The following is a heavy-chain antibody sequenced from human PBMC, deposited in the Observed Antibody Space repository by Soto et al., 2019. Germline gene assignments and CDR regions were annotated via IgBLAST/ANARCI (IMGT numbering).Heavy chain of an antibody. Sequence: SETLPLTSTVSGDSIPSGTFYWNWIRQYPGQGLEWIGYMYYSWSTYYNPSLKSRVSISRDTSKNQFSLSLSSVTDADAAVYYRARETPDLCRPGFDPWGQLTLVTV. V-gene: IGHV4-31*03. D-gene: IGHD2-21*01. CDR3: ARETPDLCRPGFDP. CDR2: MYYSWST. CDR1: GDSIPSGTFY. J-gene: IGHJ5*02.